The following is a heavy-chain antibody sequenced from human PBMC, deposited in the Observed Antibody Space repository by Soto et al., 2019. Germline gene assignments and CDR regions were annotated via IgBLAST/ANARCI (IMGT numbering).Heavy chain of an antibody. CDR1: GFTSSSYG. Sequence: GGSLRLSCAASGFTSSSYGMHWVRQAPGKGLEWVAVIWYDGSNKYYADSVKGRFTISRDNSKNTLYLQMNSLRAEDTAVYYCARTGVWFGEGPYYYYGMDVWGQGTTVTVSS. CDR2: IWYDGSNK. V-gene: IGHV3-33*01. CDR3: ARTGVWFGEGPYYYYGMDV. J-gene: IGHJ6*02. D-gene: IGHD3-10*01.